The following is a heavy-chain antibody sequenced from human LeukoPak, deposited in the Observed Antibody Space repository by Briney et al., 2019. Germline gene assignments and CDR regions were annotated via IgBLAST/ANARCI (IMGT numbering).Heavy chain of an antibody. D-gene: IGHD3-3*01. V-gene: IGHV3-21*04. J-gene: IGHJ3*02. Sequence: PGGSLRLSCAASGFTFSGYTMTWVRQAPGKGLEWVSSISNISTHIYYADSVKGRFTISRDNSKNTLYLQMNSLRAEDTAVYYCANTPIWSGYDAFDIWGQGTMVTVSS. CDR3: ANTPIWSGYDAFDI. CDR2: ISNISTHI. CDR1: GFTFSGYT.